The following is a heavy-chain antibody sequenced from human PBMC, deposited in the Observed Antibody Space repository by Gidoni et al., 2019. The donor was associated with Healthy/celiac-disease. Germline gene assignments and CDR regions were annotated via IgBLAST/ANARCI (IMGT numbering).Heavy chain of an antibody. D-gene: IGHD3-22*01. Sequence: QVQLVQSGAEVKKPGASVQVSCTASGYTFTGYYMHWVRQAPGQGLEWMGWINPNSGGTNYAQKFQGWVTMTRDTSISTAYMELSRLRSDDTAVYYCARAHYYYDSSGDAFDIWGQGTMVTVSS. V-gene: IGHV1-2*04. CDR1: GYTFTGYY. CDR3: ARAHYYYDSSGDAFDI. CDR2: INPNSGGT. J-gene: IGHJ3*02.